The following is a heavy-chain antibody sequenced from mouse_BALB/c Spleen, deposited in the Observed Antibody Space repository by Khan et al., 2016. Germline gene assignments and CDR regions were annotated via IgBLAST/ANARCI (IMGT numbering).Heavy chain of an antibody. J-gene: IGHJ2*01. CDR1: GYTFSSYW. CDR3: ARTDRRGYFDY. V-gene: IGHV1-9*01. CDR2: ILPGSGST. Sequence: QVQLKQSGAELMKPGASVKISCKATGYTFSSYWIEWVKQRPGHGLEWIGEILPGSGSTNYNEKFRGQGTFTADTSSNQAYMQLSSLTSEDSAVHYCARTDRRGYFDYWGQGTTLTVSS.